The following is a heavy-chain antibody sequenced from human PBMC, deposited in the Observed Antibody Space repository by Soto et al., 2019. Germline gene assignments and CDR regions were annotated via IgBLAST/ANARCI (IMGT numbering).Heavy chain of an antibody. CDR3: ARGGSRRFDSPFDF. J-gene: IGHJ4*02. D-gene: IGHD3-9*01. CDR2: IISLFGTT. Sequence: QVQLVQSGTAVKKPGSSVRVSCKASGGPFSNYTVSWVRQAPGQGLEWMGGIISLFGTTHYGQKFQGRVTITADESTSTAYMELRSLTSEDTAVYYCARGGSRRFDSPFDFWGQGTLVTVSS. CDR1: GGPFSNYT. V-gene: IGHV1-69*12.